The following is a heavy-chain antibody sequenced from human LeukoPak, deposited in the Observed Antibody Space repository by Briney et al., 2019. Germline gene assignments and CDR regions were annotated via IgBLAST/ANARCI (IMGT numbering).Heavy chain of an antibody. CDR3: ARSKRVVVPAAHYYYYYMDV. V-gene: IGHV4-4*07. J-gene: IGHJ6*03. Sequence: SETLSLTCTVSGGSISSYYWSWIRQPAGKGLEWIGRIYTSGSTNYNPSLKSRVTMSVDTSKNQFSLKLSSVTAADTAVYYCARSKRVVVPAAHYYYYYMDVWGKGTTVTVSS. D-gene: IGHD2-2*01. CDR1: GGSISSYY. CDR2: IYTSGST.